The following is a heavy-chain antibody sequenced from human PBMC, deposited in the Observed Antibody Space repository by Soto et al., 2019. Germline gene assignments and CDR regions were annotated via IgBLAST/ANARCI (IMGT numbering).Heavy chain of an antibody. Sequence: QVQLAESGGGLVKSGGSLTLSCSTSGFFFSDYFMSWIRQAPGKGLEWVSYISPGGEITHYTDSVKGRFTISRDNTKNSLFLQMTSLRDDDTAVYYCARDGLTFGGDWGQGTLVAVSS. CDR3: ARDGLTFGGD. CDR2: ISPGGEIT. D-gene: IGHD3-16*01. CDR1: GFFFSDYF. V-gene: IGHV3-11*01. J-gene: IGHJ4*02.